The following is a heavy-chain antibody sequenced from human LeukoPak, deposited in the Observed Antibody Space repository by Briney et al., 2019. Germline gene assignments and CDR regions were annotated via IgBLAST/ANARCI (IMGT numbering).Heavy chain of an antibody. D-gene: IGHD4-17*01. J-gene: IGHJ4*02. CDR2: IWYDGSNK. Sequence: GGSLRLSCAASGFTFSSYGMHWVRQAPGKGLEWVAVIWYDGSNKYYAGSVKGRFTISRDNSKNTLYLQMNNLRAEDTAVYYCASGFGDYRGYIDYWGQGTLVTVSS. CDR1: GFTFSSYG. CDR3: ASGFGDYRGYIDY. V-gene: IGHV3-33*01.